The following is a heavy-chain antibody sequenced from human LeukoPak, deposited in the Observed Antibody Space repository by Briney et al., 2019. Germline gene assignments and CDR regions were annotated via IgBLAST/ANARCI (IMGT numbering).Heavy chain of an antibody. V-gene: IGHV4-39*01. CDR2: IYYSGST. CDR3: ASSDDSSGYGMYNWFDP. Sequence: PSETLSLTCTVSGGSISSSSYYWGWIRQPPGKGLEWIGSIYYSGSTYYNPSLKSRVTISVDTSKNQFSLKLSSVTAADTAVYYCASSDDSSGYGMYNWFDPWGQGTLVTVSS. CDR1: GGSISSSSYY. D-gene: IGHD3-22*01. J-gene: IGHJ5*02.